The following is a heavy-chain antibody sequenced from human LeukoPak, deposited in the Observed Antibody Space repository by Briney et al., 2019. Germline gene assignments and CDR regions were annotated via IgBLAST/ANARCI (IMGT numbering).Heavy chain of an antibody. J-gene: IGHJ5*02. CDR3: ARVVPAAGGWLDP. CDR1: GGSLSSGGYS. V-gene: IGHV4-30-2*01. Sequence: SQTLSLTCAVSGGSLSSGGYSWSWIRQPPGKGLEWIGYIHHSGSTYYNPSLKSRVTISVDRSKNQFSLKLSSVTAADTAVYYCARVVPAAGGWLDPWGQGTLVTVSS. D-gene: IGHD2-2*01. CDR2: IHHSGST.